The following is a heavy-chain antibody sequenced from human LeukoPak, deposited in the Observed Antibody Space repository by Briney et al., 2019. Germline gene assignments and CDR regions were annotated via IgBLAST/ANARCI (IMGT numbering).Heavy chain of an antibody. J-gene: IGHJ4*02. Sequence: ASVKVSCKASEGTFSSYAISWVRQAPGQGLEWMGGIIPIFGTANYAQKFQGRVTITADESTSTAYMELSSLRSEDTAVYYCARRNSGYDYGFDYWGQGTLVTVSS. CDR2: IIPIFGTA. CDR1: EGTFSSYA. D-gene: IGHD5-12*01. V-gene: IGHV1-69*13. CDR3: ARRNSGYDYGFDY.